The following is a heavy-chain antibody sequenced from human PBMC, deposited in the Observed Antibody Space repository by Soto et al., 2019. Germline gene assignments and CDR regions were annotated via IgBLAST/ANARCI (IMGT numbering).Heavy chain of an antibody. D-gene: IGHD5-18*01. V-gene: IGHV1-3*01. CDR2: INAGNGNT. CDR3: ARDYPQNSYALNWFDP. CDR1: GYTFTSYA. J-gene: IGHJ5*02. Sequence: ASVKVSCKASGYTFTSYAMHWVRQAPGQRLEWMGWINAGNGNTKYSQKFQGRFTISRDNAKNSLYLQMNSLRAEDTAVYYCARDYPQNSYALNWFDPWGQGTLVTVSS.